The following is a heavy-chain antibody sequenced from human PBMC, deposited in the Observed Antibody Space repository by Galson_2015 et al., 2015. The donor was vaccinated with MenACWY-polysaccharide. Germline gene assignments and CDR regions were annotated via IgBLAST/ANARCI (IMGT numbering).Heavy chain of an antibody. V-gene: IGHV3-23*01. D-gene: IGHD1-26*01. CDR1: GFTFSSYA. J-gene: IGHJ4*02. CDR2: ISTSGGST. CDR3: AKDKGGVSYCVNTKNDY. Sequence: SPRLSCAASGFTFSSYAMNWVRQAPGRGLEWVSAISTSGGSTYYADSVQGRFTISRDNSKNPLSLQMNSLRAEDTAVNLCAKDKGGVSYCVNTKNDYWGQGTLVPVSS.